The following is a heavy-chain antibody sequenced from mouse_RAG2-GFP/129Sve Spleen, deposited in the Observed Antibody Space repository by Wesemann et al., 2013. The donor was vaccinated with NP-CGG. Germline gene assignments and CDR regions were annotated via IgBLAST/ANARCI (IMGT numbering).Heavy chain of an antibody. J-gene: IGHJ3*01. CDR3: ARSYDYDGTWFAY. D-gene: IGHD2-4*01. CDR2: NGAT. Sequence: NGATSYNQNFKDKASLTVDKSSSTAYMELHSLTSEDSAVYYCARSYDYDGTWFAYWGQGTLVTVSA. V-gene: IGHV1-26*01.